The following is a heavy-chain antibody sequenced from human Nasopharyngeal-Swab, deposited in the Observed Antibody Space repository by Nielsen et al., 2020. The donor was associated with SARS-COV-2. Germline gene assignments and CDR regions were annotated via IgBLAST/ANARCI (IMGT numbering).Heavy chain of an antibody. D-gene: IGHD3-10*01. CDR2: VSFDGGPK. Sequence: GRSLRLSCVTSGFTFRNFAFHWVRQAPGKGLEWVTGVSFDGGPKYYADSVRGRFTISRDPSKHTVYLQMNGLRPEDTGLYYCARRWGAYGSETYSPFDSWGQGTLVTVSP. CDR1: GFTFRNFA. J-gene: IGHJ4*02. V-gene: IGHV3-30-3*01. CDR3: ARRWGAYGSETYSPFDS.